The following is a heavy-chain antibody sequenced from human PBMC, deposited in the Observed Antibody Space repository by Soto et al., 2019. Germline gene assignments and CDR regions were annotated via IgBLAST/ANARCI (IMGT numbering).Heavy chain of an antibody. CDR1: GGSISSSSYY. Sequence: KQSQTLSLTCTVSGGSISSSSYYWGWIRQPPGKGLEWIGSIYYSGSTYYNPSLKSRVTISVDTSKNQFSLKLSSVTAADTAVYYCARHLGARGHGAFDIWGQGTMVTVSS. CDR3: ARHLGARGHGAFDI. V-gene: IGHV4-39*01. J-gene: IGHJ3*02. D-gene: IGHD1-26*01. CDR2: IYYSGST.